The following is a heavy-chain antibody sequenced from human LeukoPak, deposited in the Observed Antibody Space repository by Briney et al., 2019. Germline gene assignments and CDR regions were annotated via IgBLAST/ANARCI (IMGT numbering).Heavy chain of an antibody. D-gene: IGHD2-2*01. V-gene: IGHV1-46*01. Sequence: ASVKVSCKTSGYTFTTYYMHWVRQAPGQGLEWMGIINPTTGVTNYAQKFQGRVSMTRDTSASTVYMDLNSLRSEDTAMYYCTRDRVVPNAGPRLYNWFDPWGQGTLVTVSS. J-gene: IGHJ5*02. CDR1: GYTFTTYY. CDR2: INPTTGVT. CDR3: TRDRVVPNAGPRLYNWFDP.